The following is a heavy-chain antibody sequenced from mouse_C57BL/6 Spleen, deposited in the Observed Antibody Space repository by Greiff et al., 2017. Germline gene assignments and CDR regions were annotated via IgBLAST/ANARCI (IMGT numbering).Heavy chain of an antibody. D-gene: IGHD1-1*01. CDR1: GFTFSSYA. CDR2: ISDGGSYT. CDR3: ARDGAVVAPYAMDY. Sequence: EVMLVESGGGLVKPGGSLKLSCAASGFTFSSYAMSWVRQTPEKRLEWVATISDGGSYTYYPDNVKGRFTISRDNAKNNLYLQMSHLKSEDTAMYYCARDGAVVAPYAMDYWGQGTSVTVSS. J-gene: IGHJ4*01. V-gene: IGHV5-4*01.